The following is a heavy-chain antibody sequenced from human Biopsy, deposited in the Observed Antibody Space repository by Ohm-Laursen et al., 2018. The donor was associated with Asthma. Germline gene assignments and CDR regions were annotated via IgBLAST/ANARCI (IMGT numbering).Heavy chain of an antibody. J-gene: IGHJ4*02. Sequence: SVKVSCKFSGYSLTDLSMHWVRQAPGQGLEWMGGHDHEEGGTVNARRFQGRVTMTEDTSTDTAYMELSSLSSDDTAVYYCASDFPKDYARYNFQFWGQGTLVTVSS. CDR1: GYSLTDLS. V-gene: IGHV1-24*01. D-gene: IGHD4-17*01. CDR3: ASDFPKDYARYNFQF. CDR2: HDHEEGGT.